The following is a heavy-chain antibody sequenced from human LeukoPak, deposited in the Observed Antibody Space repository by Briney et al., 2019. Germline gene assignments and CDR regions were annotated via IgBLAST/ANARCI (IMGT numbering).Heavy chain of an antibody. J-gene: IGHJ3*02. CDR3: ARDEGSYIRYRRAFDI. Sequence: PSETLSLTCTVSGGSISSSSYYWGWIRQPPGKGLEWIGSIYYSGSTHYNPSLKSRVTISVDTSKNQFSLKLSSVTAADTAVYYCARDEGSYIRYRRAFDIWGQGTMVTVSS. CDR2: IYYSGST. D-gene: IGHD1-26*01. V-gene: IGHV4-39*07. CDR1: GGSISSSSYY.